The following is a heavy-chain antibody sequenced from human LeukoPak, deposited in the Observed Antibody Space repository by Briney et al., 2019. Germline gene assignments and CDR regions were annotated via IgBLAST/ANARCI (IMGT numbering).Heavy chain of an antibody. J-gene: IGHJ4*02. V-gene: IGHV1-69*04. CDR3: ARGSDYYGSGSLGDY. D-gene: IGHD3-10*01. CDR2: IIPILGIA. CDR1: GGTFSSYA. Sequence: GASVKVSCKASGGTFSSYAISWVRQAPGQGLEWMGRIIPILGIANYAQKFQGRVTITADKSTSTAYMELSSLRSEDTAVYYCARGSDYYGSGSLGDYWGQGTLVTVSS.